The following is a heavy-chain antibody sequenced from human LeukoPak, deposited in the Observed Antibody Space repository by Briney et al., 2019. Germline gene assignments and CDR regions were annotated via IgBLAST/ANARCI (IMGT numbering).Heavy chain of an antibody. V-gene: IGHV3-23*01. CDR2: ISDTT. Sequence: PGGALRHSCAASGFTFSSYAMNWVRQAPGRGLEGVSAISDTTYYEDSVNGRFTISRDNSKNMLYLQVNSLRAEDTAVYYCAKGDPFDI. CDR1: GFTFSSYA. CDR3: AKGDPFDI. J-gene: IGHJ3*02.